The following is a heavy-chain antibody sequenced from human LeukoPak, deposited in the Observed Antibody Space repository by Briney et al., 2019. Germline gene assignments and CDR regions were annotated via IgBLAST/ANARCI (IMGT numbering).Heavy chain of an antibody. D-gene: IGHD2-2*03. CDR1: GGSISSGGYY. J-gene: IGHJ5*02. V-gene: IGHV4-31*03. Sequence: SETLSLTCTVSGGSISSGGYYWSWIRQHPGKGLEWIGYIYYSGGTYYNPSLKSRVTISVDTSKNQFSLKLSSVTAADTAVYYCARDRRGYCSSTSCLNWFDPWGQGTLVTVSS. CDR2: IYYSGGT. CDR3: ARDRRGYCSSTSCLNWFDP.